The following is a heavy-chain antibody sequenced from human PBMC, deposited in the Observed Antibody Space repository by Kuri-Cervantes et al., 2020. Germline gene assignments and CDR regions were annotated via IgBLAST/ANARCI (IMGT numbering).Heavy chain of an antibody. J-gene: IGHJ3*02. CDR2: ISWNSGSI. CDR3: ARDSWELPRDAFDI. V-gene: IGHV3-9*01. D-gene: IGHD1-26*01. CDR1: GFTFDDYA. Sequence: GGSLRLSCAASGFTFDDYAMHWVRQAPGKGLEWVSGISWNSGSIGYADSVKGRFTISRDNAENSLYLQMNSLRDEDTAVYYCARDSWELPRDAFDIWGQGTMVTVSS.